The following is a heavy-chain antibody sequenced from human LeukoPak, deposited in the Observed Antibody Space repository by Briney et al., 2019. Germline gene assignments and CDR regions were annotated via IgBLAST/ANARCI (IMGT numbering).Heavy chain of an antibody. Sequence: GGSLRLSCAATGFTFRNYDMHWVRHATGKGLEWVAAAGTADDTYYAAPVKCRFTISREDARNSLYLQMDSLSAGDTAVYYCARVAGSRTIYYFDYWGQGTLVTVSS. V-gene: IGHV3-13*04. CDR1: GFTFRNYD. J-gene: IGHJ4*02. CDR3: ARVAGSRTIYYFDY. CDR2: AGTADDT. D-gene: IGHD3-10*01.